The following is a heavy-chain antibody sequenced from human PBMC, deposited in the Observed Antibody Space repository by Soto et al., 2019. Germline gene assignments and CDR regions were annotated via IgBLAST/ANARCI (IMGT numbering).Heavy chain of an antibody. J-gene: IGHJ6*02. CDR2: ISYDGSNK. V-gene: IGHV3-30-3*01. D-gene: IGHD2-15*01. CDR1: GFTFSSYA. Sequence: QVQLVESGGGVVQPGRSLRLSCAASGFTFSSYAMHWVRQAPGKGLEWVAVISYDGSNKYYADSVKGRFTISRDNSKNTLYLKMNSLRADDTAVYYCARGQNRAVVVVPGGMDVWGQGTTVTVSS. CDR3: ARGQNRAVVVVPGGMDV.